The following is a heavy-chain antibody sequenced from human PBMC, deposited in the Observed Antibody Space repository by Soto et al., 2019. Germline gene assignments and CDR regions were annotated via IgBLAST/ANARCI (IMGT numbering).Heavy chain of an antibody. D-gene: IGHD3-22*01. V-gene: IGHV3-23*01. Sequence: PGGSLRLSCAASGFTFSSYAMSWVRQAPGKGLEWVSAISGSGGSTYYADSVKGRFTISRDNSKNTLYLPMNSLRAEDTAVYYCAKAQGYYYDSIGFLRGSLGLGKYYFDYWGQGTLVTVSS. CDR1: GFTFSSYA. J-gene: IGHJ4*02. CDR3: AKAQGYYYDSIGFLRGSLGLGKYYFDY. CDR2: ISGSGGST.